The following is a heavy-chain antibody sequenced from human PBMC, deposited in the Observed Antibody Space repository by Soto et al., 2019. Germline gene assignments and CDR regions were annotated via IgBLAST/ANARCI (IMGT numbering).Heavy chain of an antibody. CDR3: ARKNYGDYPTDY. CDR2: IYWDDDK. J-gene: IGHJ4*02. V-gene: IGHV2-5*02. CDR1: GFSLSTRGVG. D-gene: IGHD4-17*01. Sequence: QITLKESGPTLVKPTQTLTLTCTFSGFSLSTRGVGVGWIRQPPGKALEWLAVIYWDDDKRYSPSLQSRLTITQDTSKNQVVLTMTNMDPVDTATYYCARKNYGDYPTDYWGQGTLVTVSS.